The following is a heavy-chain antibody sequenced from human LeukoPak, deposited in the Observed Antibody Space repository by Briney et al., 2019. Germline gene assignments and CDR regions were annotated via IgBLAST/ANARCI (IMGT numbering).Heavy chain of an antibody. CDR2: VSGSGGST. D-gene: IGHD2-2*01. CDR3: AASLPNIVVVPATKGPFGY. V-gene: IGHV3-23*01. Sequence: GGSLRLSCAASGFTFSSYTMSWVCQAPGKGLEWVSGVSGSGGSTHYADSVKGRFTISRDNSKNTLYLQMNSLRAEDTAVYYCAASLPNIVVVPATKGPFGYWGQGTLVTVSS. J-gene: IGHJ4*02. CDR1: GFTFSSYT.